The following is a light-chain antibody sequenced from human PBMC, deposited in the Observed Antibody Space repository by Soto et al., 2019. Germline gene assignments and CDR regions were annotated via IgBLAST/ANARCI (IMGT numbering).Light chain of an antibody. CDR3: KAYHARHVS. CDR1: QTVIRN. Sequence: EILLTQSQARMCVSPGDRVNLSGSASQTVIRNYLAWHQQKPGQTPRIIVYGEYSRATGIEDRFSGSGSGKEFTITLRCMHYDDFEVYSCKAYHARHVSLGGGNKVDIK. V-gene: IGKV3D-15*01. J-gene: IGKJ4*01. CDR2: GEY.